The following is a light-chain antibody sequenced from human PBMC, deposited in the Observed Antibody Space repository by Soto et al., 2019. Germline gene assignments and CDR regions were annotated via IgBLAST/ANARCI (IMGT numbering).Light chain of an antibody. CDR1: QSLLYSSNNKNY. CDR2: WAS. V-gene: IGKV4-1*01. CDR3: QQCYSIPYT. Sequence: DNVLTQSPDSLAVSLGERATINCKSSQSLLYSSNNKNYLAWYQQKPGQPPKLLIYWASTRESGVPDRFSGSGSATDFTLTISSLQAEDVAVYYCQQCYSIPYTFAQGTKLEIK. J-gene: IGKJ2*01.